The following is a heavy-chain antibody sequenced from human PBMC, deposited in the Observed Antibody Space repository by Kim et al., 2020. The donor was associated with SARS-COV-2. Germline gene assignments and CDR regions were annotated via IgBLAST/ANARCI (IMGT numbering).Heavy chain of an antibody. CDR2: TRDRANSYTT. D-gene: IGHD2-15*01. J-gene: IGHJ6*01. CDR1: GFTFSDHY. Sequence: GGSLRLSCTASGFTFSDHYMDWVRQAPGKGLEWVGRTRDRANSYTTEYAASVKGRFTISRDDSKNSLYLQMNSLKTEDTAVYYCARDSFYCSGGSCYYY. CDR3: ARDSFYCSGGSCYYY. V-gene: IGHV3-72*01.